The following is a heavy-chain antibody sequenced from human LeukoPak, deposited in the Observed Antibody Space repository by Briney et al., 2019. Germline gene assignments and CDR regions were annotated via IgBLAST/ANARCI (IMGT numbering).Heavy chain of an antibody. CDR1: GGSISSGANY. D-gene: IGHD5-24*01. V-gene: IGHV4-31*03. CDR3: ARWATFEYFQH. CDR2: IYYSGST. Sequence: SQTLSLTCTVSGGSISSGANYWSWIRQHPEKGLEWIGYIYYSGSTYYNPSLKSRVTISVDTSKNQFSLKLSSVTAADTAVYYCARWATFEYFQHWGQGTLVTVSS. J-gene: IGHJ1*01.